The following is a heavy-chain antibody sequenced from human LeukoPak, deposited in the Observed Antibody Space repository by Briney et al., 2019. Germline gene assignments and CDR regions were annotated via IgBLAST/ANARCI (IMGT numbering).Heavy chain of an antibody. CDR1: AASISNYY. J-gene: IGHJ4*02. Sequence: PSETLSLTCAVSAASISNYYWSWLRQAPGKGLEGIGYISTGGSTNYNPSLKSRIPISLDTFKNRFALNLNFATAADTAVYYCASPRSGYRYAFDYWGQGALVTVAS. V-gene: IGHV4-4*09. D-gene: IGHD3-22*01. CDR2: ISTGGST. CDR3: ASPRSGYRYAFDY.